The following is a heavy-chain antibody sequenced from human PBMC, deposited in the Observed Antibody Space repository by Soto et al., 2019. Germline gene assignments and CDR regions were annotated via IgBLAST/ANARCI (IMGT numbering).Heavy chain of an antibody. Sequence: EVQLLESGGGLVKPGESLRLSCAFSGFIFGNYMMTWVRQAPGKGLEWVSTIRDGGESTYYADSVKGRFTISRDNSKNTLYLQMDRLGFEDTAVYYCAPHVHCSGGSCHYDAFDIRGQGTMVTVSS. V-gene: IGHV3-23*01. CDR3: APHVHCSGGSCHYDAFDI. J-gene: IGHJ3*02. CDR2: IRDGGEST. CDR1: GFIFGNYM. D-gene: IGHD2-15*01.